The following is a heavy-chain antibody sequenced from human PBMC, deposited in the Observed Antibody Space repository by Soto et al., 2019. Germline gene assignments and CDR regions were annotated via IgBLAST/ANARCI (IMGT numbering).Heavy chain of an antibody. D-gene: IGHD3-22*01. V-gene: IGHV3-53*02. CDR1: GFTVSSNY. Sequence: EVQLVETGGGLIQPGGSLRLSCAASGFTVSSNYMSWVRQAPGKGREWVSVIYSGGSTYYADSVKGRLTISRDNSKNTLYLQMNSLRAEDTAVYYCASVELDDDSSGYYYFDYWGQGTLVTVSS. CDR2: IYSGGST. CDR3: ASVELDDDSSGYYYFDY. J-gene: IGHJ4*02.